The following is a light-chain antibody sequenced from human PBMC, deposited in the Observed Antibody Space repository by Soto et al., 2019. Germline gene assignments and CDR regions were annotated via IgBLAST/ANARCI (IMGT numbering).Light chain of an antibody. J-gene: IGLJ3*02. CDR3: AAWDNSRRWV. V-gene: IGLV1-47*01. Sequence: QSVLTQPPSVSGTPGQRVTISCSGSSSNVGSNFVYWYQQFPGTAPKLLIIRTDQLPSGVPARFSSSTPGPSASLVTSGLRSDDEADYYCAAWDNSRRWVFGGGTKLTVL. CDR1: SSNVGSNF. CDR2: RTD.